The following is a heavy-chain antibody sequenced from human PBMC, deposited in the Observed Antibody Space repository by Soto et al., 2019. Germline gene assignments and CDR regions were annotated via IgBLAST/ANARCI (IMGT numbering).Heavy chain of an antibody. V-gene: IGHV3-33*01. CDR2: IWYDGSNQ. D-gene: IGHD2-15*01. Sequence: QVQLVESGGGVVQPGGSLRLSCAASGFTFRHCGMHWVRQAPGKGLEWVAVIWYDGSNQYYEDSVRGRFTISRDNSRNTLYRQMNSLRAEDTAVYYWARKTVVETSAVTPYYCYARDVWGQGTTVTVSS. CDR3: ARKTVVETSAVTPYYCYARDV. CDR1: GFTFRHCG. J-gene: IGHJ6*02.